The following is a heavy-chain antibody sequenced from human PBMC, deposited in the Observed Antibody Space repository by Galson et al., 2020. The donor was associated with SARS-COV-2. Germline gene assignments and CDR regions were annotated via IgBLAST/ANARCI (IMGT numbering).Heavy chain of an antibody. V-gene: IGHV4-34*01. CDR3: ARLNDYVPSMLRGAHPHYYFDY. J-gene: IGHJ4*02. Sequence: SQASETLSLTCAVYGGSFSGYYWSWIRQPPGKGLEWIGEMDNSERTNYNPSLKNRITISVDTSKNRFSLKLSSVTAADTAVYYCARLNDYVPSMLRGAHPHYYFDYWCQGTLVTVSS. CDR1: GGSFSGYY. D-gene: IGHD3-10*01. CDR2: MDNSERT.